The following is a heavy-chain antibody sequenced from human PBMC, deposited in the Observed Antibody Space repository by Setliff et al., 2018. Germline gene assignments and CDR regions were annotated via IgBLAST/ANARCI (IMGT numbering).Heavy chain of an antibody. CDR3: ARDSRGEAGSTRQNTFDY. CDR1: GYNFISDG. V-gene: IGHV1-46*01. CDR2: INPSGGST. J-gene: IGHJ4*02. D-gene: IGHD2-2*01. Sequence: ASVKVSCKASGYNFISDGINWVRQAPGQGLEWMGIINPSGGSTSYAQKFQGRVTMTRDTSTSTVYMELSSLRSEDTAVYYCARDSRGEAGSTRQNTFDYWGQGTLVTVS.